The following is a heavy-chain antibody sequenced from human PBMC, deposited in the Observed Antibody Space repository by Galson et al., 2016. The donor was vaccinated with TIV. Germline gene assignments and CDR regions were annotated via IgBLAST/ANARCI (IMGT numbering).Heavy chain of an antibody. CDR3: ARFSSSCYDAFDI. D-gene: IGHD6-13*01. Sequence: TLSLTCAVSGDSISSGVHSWSWIRQPPGKGLEWIGYIYHSGNTYYNPSHKSRVTISEDRSRNQFSLKLSSVTAADTSVYYCARFSSSCYDAFDIWGQGTMVSFSS. CDR2: IYHSGNT. J-gene: IGHJ3*02. CDR1: GDSISSGVHS. V-gene: IGHV4-30-2*01.